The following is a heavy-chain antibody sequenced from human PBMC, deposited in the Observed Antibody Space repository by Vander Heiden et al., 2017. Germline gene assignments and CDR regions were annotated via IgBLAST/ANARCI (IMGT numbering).Heavy chain of an antibody. CDR3: TTGGSYSAFGI. D-gene: IGHD1-26*01. CDR1: GFTFTNAW. J-gene: IGHJ3*02. V-gene: IGHV3-15*07. Sequence: EVQLVESGGGLVKPGGSLRLACAVPGFTFTNAWMNWVRQAPGKGLEWVGRIKSKAEGGATDYAAPVKGRFTISRDDSENTVYLQMNSLKSEDTAVYYCTTGGSYSAFGIWGQGTMVTVSS. CDR2: IKSKAEGGAT.